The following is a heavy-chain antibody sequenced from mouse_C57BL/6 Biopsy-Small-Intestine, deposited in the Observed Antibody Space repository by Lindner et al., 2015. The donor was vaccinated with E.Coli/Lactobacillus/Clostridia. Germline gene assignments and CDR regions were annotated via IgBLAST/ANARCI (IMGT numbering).Heavy chain of an antibody. CDR3: ARDYDYDDAMDY. D-gene: IGHD2-4*01. CDR2: IYPGDGDT. CDR1: GYAFSYSW. J-gene: IGHJ4*01. V-gene: IGHV1-82*01. Sequence: VQLQGSGPELVKPGASVKISCKASGYAFSYSWMNWVKQRPGKGLEWIGRIYPGDGDTNYNGKFKGKATLTADKSSSTAYMQLSSLTSEDSAVYFCARDYDYDDAMDYWGQGTSVTVSS.